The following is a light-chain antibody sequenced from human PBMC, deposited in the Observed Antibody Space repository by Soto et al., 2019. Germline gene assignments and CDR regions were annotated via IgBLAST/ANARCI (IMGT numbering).Light chain of an antibody. Sequence: EIVLMQSPGTLSLSPGDRAALSCRASQSVTNNFLAWYQQKPGQAPRLLIYVASNRAAGVPDRFSGSGSGTCFTLTITRLEREDFAVYYSQHFGVSPLMYTFGQGTQLGVK. CDR1: QSVTNNF. CDR3: QHFGVSPLMYT. V-gene: IGKV3-20*01. CDR2: VAS. J-gene: IGKJ2*01.